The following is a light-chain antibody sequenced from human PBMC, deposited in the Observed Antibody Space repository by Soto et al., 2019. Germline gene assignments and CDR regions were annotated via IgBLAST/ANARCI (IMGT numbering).Light chain of an antibody. V-gene: IGLV2-14*01. CDR1: SSDVGGYNY. Sequence: QSALTQPASVSGSPGQSSTISCTGTSSDVGGYNYVSWYQQHPGTAPKLMIYDVSNRPSGVSNRFSGSKSGNTASLTISGLQAEDEAAYYCSSYTSSSTGVFGTGTTLTVL. CDR3: SSYTSSSTGV. CDR2: DVS. J-gene: IGLJ1*01.